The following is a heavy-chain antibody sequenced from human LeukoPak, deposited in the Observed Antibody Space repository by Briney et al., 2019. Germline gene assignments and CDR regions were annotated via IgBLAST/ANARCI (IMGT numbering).Heavy chain of an antibody. D-gene: IGHD6-13*01. J-gene: IGHJ4*02. Sequence: QPGGSLRLSCAASGFTFSSYAMSWVRQAPGKGLECVSGISGSGGSTYYGDSAKGRFTISRDNSKNTLYLQMNSLRAEDTAVYYCAKVPYSSSWYFFDFWGQGTLVTVSS. CDR1: GFTFSSYA. CDR3: AKVPYSSSWYFFDF. V-gene: IGHV3-23*01. CDR2: ISGSGGST.